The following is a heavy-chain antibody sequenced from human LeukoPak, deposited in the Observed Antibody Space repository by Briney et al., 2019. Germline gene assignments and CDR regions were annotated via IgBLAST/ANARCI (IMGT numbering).Heavy chain of an antibody. D-gene: IGHD1-1*01. J-gene: IGHJ6*03. CDR1: GDSISPYY. Sequence: SETLSLTCTVSGDSISPYYWSWIRQPPGKELEWIGYISYSGSTRYNPSLKSRVTISVDTSKNQFSLKLSSVTAADTAVYYCARGVQIRYYYYMDVWGKGTTVTVSS. CDR2: ISYSGST. V-gene: IGHV4-59*01. CDR3: ARGVQIRYYYYMDV.